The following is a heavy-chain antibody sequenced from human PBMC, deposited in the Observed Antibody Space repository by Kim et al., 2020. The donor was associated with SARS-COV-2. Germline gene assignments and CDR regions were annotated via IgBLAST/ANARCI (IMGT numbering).Heavy chain of an antibody. D-gene: IGHD2-8*01. Sequence: SETLSLTCTVSGDSISSYYWNWVRQPAGKGLEWIGRIYTSGNPDYNPSLKSRVTMSVDTSKNQFSLELSYVTAADTAVYYCARDWSSSVATNPDAFDIWGQGTMVTVSS. CDR1: GDSISSYY. V-gene: IGHV4-4*07. CDR2: IYTSGNP. J-gene: IGHJ3*02. CDR3: ARDWSSSVATNPDAFDI.